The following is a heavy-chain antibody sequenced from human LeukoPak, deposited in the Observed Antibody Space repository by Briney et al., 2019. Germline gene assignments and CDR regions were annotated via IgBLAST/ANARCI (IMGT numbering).Heavy chain of an antibody. CDR1: GFTFSDYY. CDR2: ISSSSSYT. D-gene: IGHD1-26*01. J-gene: IGHJ6*04. Sequence: GGSLRLSCAASGFTFSDYYMSWIRQAPGKGLEWVSYISSSSSYTNYADSVKGRFTISRDNAKNSLYLQMNSLRAEDTAVYYCARDVGGPGIYYYNYGMDVWGKGTTVTVSS. CDR3: ARDVGGPGIYYYNYGMDV. V-gene: IGHV3-11*06.